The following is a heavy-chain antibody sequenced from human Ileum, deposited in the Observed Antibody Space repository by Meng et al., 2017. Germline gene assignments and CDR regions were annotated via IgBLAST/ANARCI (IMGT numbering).Heavy chain of an antibody. CDR1: GGSISSYD. Sequence: SETLSLTCTVSGGSISSYDWNWIRQPAGEGLEWIGRIYPNGNTNYNPSLRGRATISIDTSKKQFSLKLNSVTAADTAVYYCGKAPDYWGQGTLVTVSS. V-gene: IGHV4-4*07. CDR3: GKAPDY. J-gene: IGHJ4*02. CDR2: IYPNGNT.